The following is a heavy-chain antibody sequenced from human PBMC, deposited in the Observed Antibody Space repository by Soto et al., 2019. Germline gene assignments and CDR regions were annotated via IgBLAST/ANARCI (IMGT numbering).Heavy chain of an antibody. J-gene: IGHJ6*02. CDR2: TYYRSKWYN. CDR1: GDSVSSNSAA. CDR3: ARVSAVTTTDYYYGMDV. V-gene: IGHV6-1*01. Sequence: SQTLSLTCAISGDSVSSNSAAWTWIRQSPSRGLEWLGRTYYRSKWYNDYAVSVKSRITINPDTSKNQFSLQLNSVTPEDTAVYYCARVSAVTTTDYYYGMDVWGQGTTVTVSS. D-gene: IGHD4-17*01.